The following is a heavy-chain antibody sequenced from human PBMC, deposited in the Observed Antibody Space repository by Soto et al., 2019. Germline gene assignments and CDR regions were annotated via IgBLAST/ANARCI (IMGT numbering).Heavy chain of an antibody. CDR2: IIPIFGTA. CDR3: ARSPQYQLLQYYFDY. CDR1: GGTLSSYA. D-gene: IGHD2-2*01. V-gene: IGHV1-69*13. Sequence: SVKVSCKASGGTLSSYAISWVRQAPGQGLEWMGGIIPIFGTANYAQKFQGRVTITADESTSTAYMELSSLRSEDTAVYYCARSPQYQLLQYYFDYWGQGTLVTVSS. J-gene: IGHJ4*02.